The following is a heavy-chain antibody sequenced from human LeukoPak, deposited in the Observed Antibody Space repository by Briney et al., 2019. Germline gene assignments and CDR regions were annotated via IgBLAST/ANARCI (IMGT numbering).Heavy chain of an antibody. J-gene: IGHJ5*02. Sequence: ASVKVSCKASGFTFTSSAMQWVRQARGQRLEWIGWIVVGSGNTNYAQKFQERVTITRDMSTSTAYMELSSLRSEDTAVYYCAADRAVVAAKTTVTGFDPRGQGTLVTVSS. CDR2: IVVGSGNT. D-gene: IGHD2-15*01. V-gene: IGHV1-58*02. CDR3: AADRAVVAAKTTVTGFDP. CDR1: GFTFTSSA.